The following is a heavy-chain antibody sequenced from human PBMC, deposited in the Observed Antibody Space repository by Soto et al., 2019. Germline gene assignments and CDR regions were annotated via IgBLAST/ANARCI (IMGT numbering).Heavy chain of an antibody. Sequence: SVKVSCKASGGTFSSYAISWVRQAPGQGXEWMGGIIPIFGTANYAQKFQGRVTITADESTSTAYMELSSLRSEDTAVYYCARRSPSNPDYYYDSSGGHMSRFDPWGQGTLVTVSS. CDR1: GGTFSSYA. CDR2: IIPIFGTA. J-gene: IGHJ5*02. D-gene: IGHD3-22*01. V-gene: IGHV1-69*13. CDR3: ARRSPSNPDYYYDSSGGHMSRFDP.